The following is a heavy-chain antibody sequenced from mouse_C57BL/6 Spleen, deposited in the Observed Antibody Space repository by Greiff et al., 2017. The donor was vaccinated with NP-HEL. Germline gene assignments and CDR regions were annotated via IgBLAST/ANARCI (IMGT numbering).Heavy chain of an antibody. CDR2: INPNNGGT. D-gene: IGHD1-1*01. CDR3: ARWDYGSSPFAY. J-gene: IGHJ3*01. Sequence: VQLQQSGPELVKPGASVKMSCKASGYTFTDYNMHWVKQSHGKSLEWIGYINPNNGGTSYNQKFKGKATLTVNKSSSTAYMELRSLTSEDSAVYYCARWDYGSSPFAYWGQGTLVTVSA. CDR1: GYTFTDYN. V-gene: IGHV1-22*01.